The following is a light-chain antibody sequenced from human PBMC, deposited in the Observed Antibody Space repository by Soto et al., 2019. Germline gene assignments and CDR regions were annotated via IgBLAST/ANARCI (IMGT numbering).Light chain of an antibody. V-gene: IGKV3-15*01. J-gene: IGKJ1*01. CDR2: GAT. Sequence: EIVVTQSPATLSVSPGERATLSCRASESVRSMLAWYQHIPGQAPRLLIYGATTRATGIPTRFSGSESGTEFTLTIGSLLSEDVAVYYCLQYYGWPKTFGQGTKVEI. CDR1: ESVRSM. CDR3: LQYYGWPKT.